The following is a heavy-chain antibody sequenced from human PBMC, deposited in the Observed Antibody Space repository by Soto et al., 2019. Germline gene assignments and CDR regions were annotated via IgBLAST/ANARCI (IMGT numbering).Heavy chain of an antibody. CDR1: GYSFTSYW. V-gene: IGHV5-51*01. Sequence: GESLKISCKGSGYSFTSYWIGWVRQMPGKGLEWMGIIYPGDSDTRYSPSFQGQVTISADKSISTAYLQWSSLKASDTAMYYCARTMTMVRGVIIKSGFDYWGQGTLVTVSS. D-gene: IGHD3-10*01. CDR2: IYPGDSDT. CDR3: ARTMTMVRGVIIKSGFDY. J-gene: IGHJ4*02.